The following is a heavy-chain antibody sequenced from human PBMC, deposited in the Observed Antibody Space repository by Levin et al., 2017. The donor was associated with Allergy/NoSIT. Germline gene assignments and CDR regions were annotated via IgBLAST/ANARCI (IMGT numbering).Heavy chain of an antibody. CDR2: ISYDGSRK. J-gene: IGHJ4*02. CDR3: ARVLVPAAIAPSLY. CDR1: AFTFSSYG. D-gene: IGHD2-2*01. V-gene: IGHV3-30*03. Sequence: PGGSLRLSCAASAFTFSSYGMHWVRQAPGKGLEWVALISYDGSRKYYADSVEGRFTISRDNSKNTLYLHMDSLRPEDTAFYYCARVLVPAAIAPSLYWGQGTLVTVSS.